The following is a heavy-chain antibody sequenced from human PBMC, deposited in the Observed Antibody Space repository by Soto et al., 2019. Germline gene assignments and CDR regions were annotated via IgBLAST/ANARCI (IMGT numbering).Heavy chain of an antibody. J-gene: IGHJ6*04. V-gene: IGHV4-59*08. CDR3: ARHGSLDV. CDR1: GGSMISYY. Sequence: SETLSLTCTVSGGSMISYYWSWIRQPPGKGLEWIGYIYSSGSTNYNPSLKSRVTISVDTSKNQFSLGLGSVTAADTAVYYCARHGSLDVWGKGTTVTVSS. CDR2: IYSSGST.